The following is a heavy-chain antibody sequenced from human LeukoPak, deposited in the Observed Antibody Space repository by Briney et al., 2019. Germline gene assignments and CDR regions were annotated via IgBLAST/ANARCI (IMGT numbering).Heavy chain of an antibody. V-gene: IGHV3-23*01. Sequence: GGSLRLSCAASGFTFSNYALTWVRQAPGKGLEWVSSISGSGGSTYYGDSVKGRFTISRDNSKNTLYLQMNSLRAEDTAVCYCAKDMTWLRAPFDYWGQGTPVTVSS. CDR1: GFTFSNYA. CDR2: ISGSGGST. J-gene: IGHJ4*02. CDR3: AKDMTWLRAPFDY. D-gene: IGHD5-12*01.